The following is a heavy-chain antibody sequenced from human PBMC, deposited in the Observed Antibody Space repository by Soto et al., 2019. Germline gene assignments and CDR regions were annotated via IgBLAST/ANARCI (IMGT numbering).Heavy chain of an antibody. CDR1: GFTFRAFA. V-gene: IGHV3-23*01. J-gene: IGHJ4*02. CDR3: TKGSHIAARPFYFDF. D-gene: IGHD6-6*01. Sequence: EVQLLESGGGLAQPGGSLRLSCAASGFTFRAFAMNWVRQAPGKGLEWVATISGGAATTYADSVKGRFTNSRDNSKNTVYLQMGSLRPGDTAVYYCTKGSHIAARPFYFDFWGQGTLVTVSS. CDR2: ISGGAAT.